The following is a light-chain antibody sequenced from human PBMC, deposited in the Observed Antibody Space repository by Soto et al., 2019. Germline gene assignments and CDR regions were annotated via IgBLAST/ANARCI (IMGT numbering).Light chain of an antibody. CDR2: DAS. V-gene: IGKV1-5*01. CDR1: QSITRG. J-gene: IGKJ1*01. Sequence: DIQMTQSPSTLSASVGDRVTITCRASQSITRGLAWYQQKPGKAPKLLIYDASSLESGVPSRFSGSGSGTEFNLTISSLQPDDFSTYYCQQYNSYSWTFGQGTKVEIK. CDR3: QQYNSYSWT.